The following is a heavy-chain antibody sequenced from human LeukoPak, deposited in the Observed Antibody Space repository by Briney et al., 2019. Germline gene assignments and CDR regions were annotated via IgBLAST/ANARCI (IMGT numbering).Heavy chain of an antibody. D-gene: IGHD1-14*01. Sequence: GGSLRLSCAASGFTFSSYSMNWVRQAPGKGLEWVSSISSSSSYIYYVDSVKGRFTISRDNAKNSLYLQMNSLRAEDTAVYYCAKPARTDYADYWGQGTLVTVSS. V-gene: IGHV3-21*04. J-gene: IGHJ4*02. CDR1: GFTFSSYS. CDR3: AKPARTDYADY. CDR2: ISSSSSYI.